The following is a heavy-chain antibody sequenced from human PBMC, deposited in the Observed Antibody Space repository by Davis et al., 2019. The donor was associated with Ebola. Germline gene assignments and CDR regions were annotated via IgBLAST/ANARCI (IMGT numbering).Heavy chain of an antibody. CDR3: AKDITGTTLGGWFDP. CDR1: GFTFDDYA. D-gene: IGHD1-7*01. Sequence: SLKISCAASGFTFDDYAMHWVRQAPGKGLEWVSGISWNSGSIGYADSVKGRFTISRDNAKNSLYLQMNSLRAEDTALYYCAKDITGTTLGGWFDPWGQGTLVTVSS. J-gene: IGHJ5*02. CDR2: ISWNSGSI. V-gene: IGHV3-9*01.